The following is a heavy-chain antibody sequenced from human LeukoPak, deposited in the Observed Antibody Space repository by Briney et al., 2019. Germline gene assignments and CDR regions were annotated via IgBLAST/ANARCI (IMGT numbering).Heavy chain of an antibody. V-gene: IGHV4-59*08. CDR1: GGSISSYY. Sequence: PSETLSLTCTVSGGSISSYYWSWIRQPPGKGLEWIGYIYYSGSTNYNPSLESRVTISVDTSKNQFSLKLSSVTAADTAVYYCARHAYYYDSSAYYWGQGNDAFDIWGQGTMVTVSS. D-gene: IGHD3-22*01. CDR2: IYYSGST. CDR3: ARHAYYYDSSAYYWGQGNDAFDI. J-gene: IGHJ3*02.